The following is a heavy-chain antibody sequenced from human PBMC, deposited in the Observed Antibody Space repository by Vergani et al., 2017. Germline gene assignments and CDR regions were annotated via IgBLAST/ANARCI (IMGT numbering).Heavy chain of an antibody. CDR2: IIPILGIA. J-gene: IGHJ4*02. CDR3: ARDCSSTSCYLSIDY. CDR1: GGTFSSYT. V-gene: IGHV1-69*08. D-gene: IGHD2-2*01. Sequence: QVQLVQSGAEVKKPGSSVKVSCKASGGTFSSYTISWVRQAPGQGLEWMGRIIPILGIANYAQKFQGRVTITADKSTSTAYMELSSLRSEDTAVYYCARDCSSTSCYLSIDYWGQGTLVTVSS.